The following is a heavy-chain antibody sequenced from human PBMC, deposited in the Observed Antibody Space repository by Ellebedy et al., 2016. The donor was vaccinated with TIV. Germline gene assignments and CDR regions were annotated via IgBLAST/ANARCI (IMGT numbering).Heavy chain of an antibody. V-gene: IGHV4-39*06. Sequence: MPSETLSLTCTVSGGSISTSTFYWGWVRQPPGKGLEWIGTIYYSGTTQYNPSLKSRVTLSVDTSKDQFPLKMSSVTAADTAIYYCARGYYNSGKYFSPGEWGQGTLVTVSS. CDR2: IYYSGTT. CDR1: GGSISTSTFY. J-gene: IGHJ4*01. D-gene: IGHD3-10*01. CDR3: ARGYYNSGKYFSPGE.